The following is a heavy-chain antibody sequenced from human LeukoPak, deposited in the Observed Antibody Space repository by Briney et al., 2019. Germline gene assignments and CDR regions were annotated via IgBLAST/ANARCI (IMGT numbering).Heavy chain of an antibody. CDR2: INPSGGST. D-gene: IGHD3-16*01. V-gene: IGHV1-46*01. CDR3: ARVGDLGAI. CDR1: GYTLSSYY. J-gene: IGHJ3*02. Sequence: ALVKVSCKASGYTLSSYYMHWLRQAPGQGLEWMGIINPSGGSTSYAQKFQGRVTMTRDTSISTAYMELSRLRSDDTAVYYCARVGDLGAIWGQGTMVTVSS.